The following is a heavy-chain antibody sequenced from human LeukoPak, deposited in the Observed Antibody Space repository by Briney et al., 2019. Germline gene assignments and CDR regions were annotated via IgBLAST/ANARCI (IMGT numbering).Heavy chain of an antibody. V-gene: IGHV4-34*01. CDR1: GGSFSGYY. CDR2: INHSGST. J-gene: IGHJ4*02. D-gene: IGHD3-3*01. Sequence: SETLSLTCAVYGGSFSGYYWSWIRQPPGKGLEWIGEINHSGSTNYNPSLKSRVTISVDTSKNQFSLKLSSVTAADTAVYYCANRHYDFWSGYYSAFDYWGQGALVTVSS. CDR3: ANRHYDFWSGYYSAFDY.